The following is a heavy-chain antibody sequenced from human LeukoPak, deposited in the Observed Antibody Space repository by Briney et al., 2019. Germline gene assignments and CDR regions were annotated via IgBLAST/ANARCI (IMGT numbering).Heavy chain of an antibody. J-gene: IGHJ4*02. D-gene: IGHD3-10*01. Sequence: SETLPLTCTVSGGPISRSSYYWRWIRQPPGKALDWIGSIYYSGSTYYNPSLKSRVTVSVDTSKNQFSLKLSSVTAADTAVYYCARHGGYGSGSYIFDYWGQGTLVTVSS. CDR1: GGPISRSSYY. CDR3: ARHGGYGSGSYIFDY. CDR2: IYYSGST. V-gene: IGHV4-39*01.